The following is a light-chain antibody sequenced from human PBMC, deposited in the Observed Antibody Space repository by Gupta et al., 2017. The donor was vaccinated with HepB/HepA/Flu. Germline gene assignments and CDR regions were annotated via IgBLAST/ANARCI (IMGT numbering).Light chain of an antibody. V-gene: IGKV3-15*01. CDR1: QSVSSS. CDR3: QHDMNWPPRT. J-gene: IGKJ1*01. Sequence: EIVMTQSPATLSVSPGERATLSCRASQSVSSSLAWYQQKPGQAPRLLIYGEATRDTGLTARFRGRGPGIDVTLTSSSRQEEDFAGYYSQHDMNWPPRTFGQGTKVEVK. CDR2: GEA.